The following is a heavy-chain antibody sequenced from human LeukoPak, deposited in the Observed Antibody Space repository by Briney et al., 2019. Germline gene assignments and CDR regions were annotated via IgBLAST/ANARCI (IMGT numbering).Heavy chain of an antibody. CDR2: NNGDGSTT. CDR3: ARDPRNVGLAP. J-gene: IGHJ5*02. D-gene: IGHD2-15*01. CDR1: GFSLSGYW. V-gene: IGHV3-74*01. Sequence: GGSLRLSCVASGFSLSGYWMYWVRQAPGEGLMYISRNNGDGSTTNYADVVKGRFTMSRDNVKSTLYLQMNSLRVEDTAVYYCARDPRNVGLAPWGQGTLVTVSS.